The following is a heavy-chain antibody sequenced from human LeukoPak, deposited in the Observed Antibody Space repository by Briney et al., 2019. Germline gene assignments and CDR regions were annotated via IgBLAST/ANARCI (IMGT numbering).Heavy chain of an antibody. D-gene: IGHD6-25*01. CDR1: GGSFSGYY. CDR3: ARDRSGIAAD. Sequence: SETLSLTCAVYGGSFSGYYWSWIRQPPGKGLEWIGYIYYSGSTYYNPSLKSRVTMSVDTSKNQFSLKLSSVTAADTAVFYCARDRSGIAADWGQGILVTASS. V-gene: IGHV4-30-4*08. CDR2: IYYSGST. J-gene: IGHJ4*02.